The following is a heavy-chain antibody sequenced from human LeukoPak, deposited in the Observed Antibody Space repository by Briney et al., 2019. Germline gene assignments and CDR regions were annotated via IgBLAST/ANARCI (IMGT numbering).Heavy chain of an antibody. Sequence: HPGGSLRLSCAASGFTFSSYAMSWVRQAPGKGLEWVSAISGSGGSTYYADSVKGRFTISRDNSKNTLYLQMNSLRAEDTAVYYCARGRNTGRQFYFDYWGQGTLVTVAS. CDR3: ARGRNTGRQFYFDY. CDR1: GFTFSSYA. J-gene: IGHJ4*02. CDR2: ISGSGGST. D-gene: IGHD5-18*01. V-gene: IGHV3-23*01.